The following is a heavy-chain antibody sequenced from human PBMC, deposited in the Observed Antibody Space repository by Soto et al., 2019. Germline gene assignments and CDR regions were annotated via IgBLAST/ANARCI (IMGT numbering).Heavy chain of an antibody. CDR3: ARGRTVRNYADDSSDYFYFFDY. CDR1: GDCISIFY. D-gene: IGHD3-22*01. CDR2: VYYTGST. J-gene: IGHJ4*02. Sequence: PSGTLSLTCAVSGDCISIFYWGWMRQSPGKELEWIGYVYYTGSTNYNPSLKSRVTISVDRSKNQFSLKLTSANAADTAVYYCARGRTVRNYADDSSDYFYFFDYWGQGTQVTVSS. V-gene: IGHV4-59*07.